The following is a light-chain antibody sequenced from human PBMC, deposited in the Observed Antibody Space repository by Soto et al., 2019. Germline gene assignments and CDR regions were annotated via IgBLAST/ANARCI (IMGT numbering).Light chain of an antibody. V-gene: IGKV1-5*03. CDR2: KAS. Sequence: DIQVTQSPSTLSASVEDRVTITCRASQSVSIWLAWYQQKPGKAPDLLIYKASSLQSGVPSRFSGSGSGTEFTLTIDSLQPEDFATYFCQQHHEYAAWTFGQGTKVESK. CDR3: QQHHEYAAWT. CDR1: QSVSIW. J-gene: IGKJ1*01.